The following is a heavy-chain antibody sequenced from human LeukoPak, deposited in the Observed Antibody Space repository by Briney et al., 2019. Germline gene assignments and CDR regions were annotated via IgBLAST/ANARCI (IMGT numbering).Heavy chain of an antibody. CDR3: ARDHLWYSSGWYERAFDI. Sequence: SETLSLTCTVSGGSISSYYWSWIRQPPGKGLEWIGYIYYSGSTNYNPSLKSRVTISVDTSKNQFSLKLSSVTAADTAVYYCARDHLWYSSGWYERAFDIWGQGTNVTVSS. CDR1: GGSISSYY. D-gene: IGHD6-19*01. V-gene: IGHV4-59*01. CDR2: IYYSGST. J-gene: IGHJ3*02.